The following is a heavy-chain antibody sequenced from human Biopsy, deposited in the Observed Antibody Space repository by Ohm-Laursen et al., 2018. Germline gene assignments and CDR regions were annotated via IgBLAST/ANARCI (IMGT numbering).Heavy chain of an antibody. V-gene: IGHV1-8*01. CDR1: GYTFTSYE. Sequence: ASVKVSCKTSGYTFTSYEINWVRQATGQGLEWMGWMNPDSGNTGYAQNFQGRVTMTRNTSISTAYMELSSLRSEDTAVYFCARGDPPLFYYGSGSSNRFRPWGQGTLV. D-gene: IGHD3-10*01. J-gene: IGHJ5*02. CDR2: MNPDSGNT. CDR3: ARGDPPLFYYGSGSSNRFRP.